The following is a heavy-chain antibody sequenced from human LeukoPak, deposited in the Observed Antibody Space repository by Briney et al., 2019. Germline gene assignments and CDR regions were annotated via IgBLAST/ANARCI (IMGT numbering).Heavy chain of an antibody. V-gene: IGHV3-11*04. CDR2: ISSSGSTI. Sequence: GGSLMLSCAASALTFSDYYMSWIRQAPGEGLEWVSYISSSGSTIYYADSVKGRFTISRDNAKNSLYLQMNSLRAEDTAVYYCARDYGGGPGNYYYGMDVWGKGTTVTVSS. CDR1: ALTFSDYY. J-gene: IGHJ6*04. CDR3: ARDYGGGPGNYYYGMDV. D-gene: IGHD4-23*01.